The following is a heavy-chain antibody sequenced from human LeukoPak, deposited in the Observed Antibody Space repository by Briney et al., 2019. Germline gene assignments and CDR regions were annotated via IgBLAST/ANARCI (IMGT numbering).Heavy chain of an antibody. J-gene: IGHJ4*02. CDR2: VKQDGSER. D-gene: IGHD4/OR15-4a*01. CDR1: GFTFSSYW. V-gene: IGHV3-7*01. CDR3: AREGAYYLDS. Sequence: GGSLRLSCAASGFTFSSYWMSWVRQAPGKGLVWVANVKQDGSERYYVGSVRGRFTISRDNAKNSLYLQMDSLRAEDTAVYYCAREGAYYLDSWGQGTLVAVSS.